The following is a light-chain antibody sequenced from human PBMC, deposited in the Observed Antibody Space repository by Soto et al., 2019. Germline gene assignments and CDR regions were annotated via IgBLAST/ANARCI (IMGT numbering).Light chain of an antibody. J-gene: IGLJ2*01. V-gene: IGLV2-14*01. CDR1: MRDVGAYNL. CDR3: SSYTSKSSLI. CDR2: EVR. Sequence: QSVLTQPASVSGSPGQSITISCAGTMRDVGAYNLSSWYQQHQGRAPQLIIYEVRNRPSGISFRFSGHKSGNTASLTISGLQAEEEADYYCSSYTSKSSLIFGGGTKLTVL.